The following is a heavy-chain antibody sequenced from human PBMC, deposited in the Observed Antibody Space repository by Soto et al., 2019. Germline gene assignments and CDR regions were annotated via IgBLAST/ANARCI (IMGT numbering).Heavy chain of an antibody. V-gene: IGHV4-38-2*02. CDR2: IYHSGST. D-gene: IGHD2-2*01. J-gene: IGHJ3*02. CDR3: ARDDGVPQRAFDI. CDR1: GYSISSGYY. Sequence: GSLRLSCAASGYSISSGYYWGWIRQPPGKGLEWIGSIYHSGSTYYNPSLKSRVTISVDTSKNQFSLKLSSVTAADTAVYYCARDDGVPQRAFDIWGQGTMVTVSS.